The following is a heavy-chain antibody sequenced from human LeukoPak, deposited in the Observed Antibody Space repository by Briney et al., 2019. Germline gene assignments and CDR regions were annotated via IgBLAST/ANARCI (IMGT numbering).Heavy chain of an antibody. V-gene: IGHV4-34*01. CDR1: GGSFSGYY. CDR2: INHSGST. J-gene: IGHJ3*02. D-gene: IGHD3-3*01. Sequence: PSETLSLTCAVYGGSFSGYYWSWIRQPPGKGLEWIGEINHSGSTNYNPSLKSRVTISVDTSKNQFSLKLSSVTAAGTAVYYCARGDYDFWSGPSIGAFDIWGQGTMVTVSS. CDR3: ARGDYDFWSGPSIGAFDI.